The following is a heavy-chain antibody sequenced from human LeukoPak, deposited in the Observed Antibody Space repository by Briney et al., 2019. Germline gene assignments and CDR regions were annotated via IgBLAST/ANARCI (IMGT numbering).Heavy chain of an antibody. D-gene: IGHD6-19*01. V-gene: IGHV1-2*02. CDR2: INPNSGGT. CDR3: AREEISIAVAGTSSYYYYVMDV. J-gene: IGHJ6*02. CDR1: GYTFTGYY. Sequence: GASVKVSCKASGYTFTGYYMHWVRQAPGQGLEWMGWINPNSGGTNYAQKFQGRVTMTRDTSISTAYMELSRLRSDDTAVYYCAREEISIAVAGTSSYYYYVMDVWGQGTTVTVSS.